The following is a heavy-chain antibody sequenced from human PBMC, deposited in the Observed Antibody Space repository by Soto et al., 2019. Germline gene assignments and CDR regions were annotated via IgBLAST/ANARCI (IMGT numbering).Heavy chain of an antibody. D-gene: IGHD1-1*01. CDR3: AREIGTAHPFEY. Sequence: SQTLSLTCAISGDSVSSNSAAWNWIRQSPSRGLEWLGRTFYRSKWYNDYAISVKSRVTINPDTSKNQFSLQLNSVTPEDTAVYYCAREIGTAHPFEYWGQGTLVTVSS. CDR1: GDSVSSNSAA. V-gene: IGHV6-1*01. CDR2: TFYRSKWYN. J-gene: IGHJ4*02.